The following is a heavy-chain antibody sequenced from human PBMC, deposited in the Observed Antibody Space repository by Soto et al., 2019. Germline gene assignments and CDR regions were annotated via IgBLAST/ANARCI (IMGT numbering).Heavy chain of an antibody. D-gene: IGHD2-2*01. J-gene: IGHJ6*02. CDR3: ARADMLVFPSARRDRYDYYGMDL. CDR2: INAGDRNT. V-gene: IGHV1-3*01. Sequence: ASAKVPCQPSGCTFTSYAMHWVRQAPGQRLEWVGWINAGDRNTKYSQEFQGRVTITRDTSASTAYMEPSSLRSEDTAVYYSARADMLVFPSARRDRYDYYGMDLWSQGTTVPVCS. CDR1: GCTFTSYA.